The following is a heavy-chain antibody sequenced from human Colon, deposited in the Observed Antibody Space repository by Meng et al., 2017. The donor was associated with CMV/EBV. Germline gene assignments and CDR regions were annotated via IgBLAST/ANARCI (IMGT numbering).Heavy chain of an antibody. Sequence: KVYCRTSGYNFRGYYIHWVRQAPGQRLEWMGWINPRGGDTNYAQKFQGRVTMTRDTSISTAYMELNSLTSDDTAVYFCARGRADDLDYWGRGTLVTVSS. D-gene: IGHD2-15*01. CDR1: GYNFRGYY. J-gene: IGHJ4*02. CDR3: ARGRADDLDY. CDR2: INPRGGDT. V-gene: IGHV1-2*02.